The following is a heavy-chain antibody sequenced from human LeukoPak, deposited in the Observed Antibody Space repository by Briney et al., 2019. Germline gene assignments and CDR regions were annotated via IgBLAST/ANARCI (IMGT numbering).Heavy chain of an antibody. Sequence: GASVKVSCKASGGTFSSYAISWVRQAPGQGLGWMGGIIPIFGAANYAQKFQGRVTITADKSTSTAYMELSSLRSEDTAVYYCARGSTAAGTGWFDPWGQGTLVTVSS. V-gene: IGHV1-69*06. CDR2: IIPIFGAA. CDR3: ARGSTAAGTGWFDP. J-gene: IGHJ5*02. CDR1: GGTFSSYA. D-gene: IGHD6-13*01.